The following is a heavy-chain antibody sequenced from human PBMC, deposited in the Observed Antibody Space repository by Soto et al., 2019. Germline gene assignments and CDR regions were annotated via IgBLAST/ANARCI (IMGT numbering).Heavy chain of an antibody. CDR1: GGSTRHSSYF. J-gene: IGHJ5*02. CDR3: ARADTAMDPPGS. V-gene: IGHV4-39*01. CDR2: VYYSGTP. Sequence: QVQLQESGPGLVKPSDTLSLTCAVSGGSTRHSSYFWGWIRQPPGKGLEWIASVYYSGTPYYNPSLKNRVTISIATSKTLVSLNLNSLTAADTAIYYCARADTAMDPPGSLGQGILVTVSS. D-gene: IGHD5-18*01.